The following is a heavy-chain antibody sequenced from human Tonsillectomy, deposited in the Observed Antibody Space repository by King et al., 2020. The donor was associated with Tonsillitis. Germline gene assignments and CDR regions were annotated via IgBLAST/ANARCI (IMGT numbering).Heavy chain of an antibody. D-gene: IGHD3-22*01. J-gene: IGHJ3*02. CDR2: INPNNGGT. Sequence: QLVQSGAEVKKPGASVKVSCKASGYTFTGYYMHWVRQAPGQGLEWMVWINPNNGGTNYAQKFQGRVTMTRDTSISTAYMELSRLGSDDTAVYYGASGLRDYDSSAKGAFDIWGQGTMVTVSS. CDR3: ASGLRDYDSSAKGAFDI. V-gene: IGHV1-2*02. CDR1: GYTFTGYY.